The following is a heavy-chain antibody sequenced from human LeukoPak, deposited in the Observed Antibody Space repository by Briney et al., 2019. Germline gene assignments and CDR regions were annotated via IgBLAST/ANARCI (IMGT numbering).Heavy chain of an antibody. CDR3: ARLEYYYVSGNYYKLFDY. CDR2: ISSSGSTI. D-gene: IGHD3-10*01. CDR1: GFTLSRYN. Sequence: PGRSLRLSRAASGFTLSRYNMNCVRQAPGQGLEWVSDISSSGSTIYFADSVKGRFTISRDNAKNSLYMQMSSLRDEHTAVYYCARLEYYYVSGNYYKLFDYWGQGTLVTVCS. V-gene: IGHV3-48*02. J-gene: IGHJ4*02.